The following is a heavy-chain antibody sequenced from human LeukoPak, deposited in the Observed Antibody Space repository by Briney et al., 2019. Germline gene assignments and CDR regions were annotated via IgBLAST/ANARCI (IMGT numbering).Heavy chain of an antibody. V-gene: IGHV1-8*01. Sequence: GASVKVSCKASGYTFTSYDINWVRQATGQGLEWMGWMNPNSGNTGYAQKFQGRVTMTRDTSTSTVYMELSSLRSEDTAVYYCARCWSNGDYLLDYWGQGTLVTVSS. CDR3: ARCWSNGDYLLDY. D-gene: IGHD4-17*01. CDR1: GYTFTSYD. J-gene: IGHJ4*02. CDR2: MNPNSGNT.